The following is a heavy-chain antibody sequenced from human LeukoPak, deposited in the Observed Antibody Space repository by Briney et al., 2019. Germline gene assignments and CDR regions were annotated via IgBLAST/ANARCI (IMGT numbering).Heavy chain of an antibody. Sequence: PGGSLRLSCTASGFTISDYYMSWIRQAPGKGLEWVSYISDRGDTIYYADSVKGRFTISRDNANNSVSLRMDSLRDEDTAVYYCARLKAGNWGPGSLVTVSS. CDR2: ISDRGDTI. CDR1: GFTISDYY. J-gene: IGHJ4*01. V-gene: IGHV3-11*01. CDR3: ARLKAGN.